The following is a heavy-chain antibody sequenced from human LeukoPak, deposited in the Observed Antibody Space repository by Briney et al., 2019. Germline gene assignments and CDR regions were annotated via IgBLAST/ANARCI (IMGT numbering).Heavy chain of an antibody. V-gene: IGHV3-7*01. CDR2: IKQDGSEK. J-gene: IGHJ4*02. D-gene: IGHD6-13*01. Sequence: GGSLRLSCAASGFTFSSYWMSWVRQAPGKGLEWVANIKQDGSEKYYVDSVKGRFTTSRDNAKNSLYLQMNSLRAEDTAVYYCARVDSSSYSRYWGQGTLVTVSS. CDR3: ARVDSSSYSRY. CDR1: GFTFSSYW.